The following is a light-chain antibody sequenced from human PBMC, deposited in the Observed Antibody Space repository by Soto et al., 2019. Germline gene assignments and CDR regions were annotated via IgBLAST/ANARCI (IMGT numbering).Light chain of an antibody. CDR1: SSDVGGYNY. CDR2: EVN. CDR3: CSYAGSSTYV. Sequence: QSVLTQPPSASGSPGQSVAISCTGTSSDVGGYNYVSWYQQHPGKAPKLMIYEVNKRPSGVSNRFSGSKSGNTASLTISGLQAEDEADYYCCSYAGSSTYVFGTGTKLTVL. J-gene: IGLJ1*01. V-gene: IGLV2-23*02.